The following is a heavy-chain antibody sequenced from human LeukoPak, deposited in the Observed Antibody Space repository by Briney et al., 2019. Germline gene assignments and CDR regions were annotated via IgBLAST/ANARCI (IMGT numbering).Heavy chain of an antibody. Sequence: ASVKVSCKSSGYTFTGYYMNWVRQAPGQGLEWMGIINPSGGRTSYAQKFQGRVTMTRDMSTSTVYMELSSLRSEDTAVYYCARGPGEGGSSGYYYGKPEDPAEYYFDYWGQGTLVTVSS. V-gene: IGHV1-46*01. J-gene: IGHJ4*02. CDR1: GYTFTGYY. CDR3: ARGPGEGGSSGYYYGKPEDPAEYYFDY. D-gene: IGHD3-22*01. CDR2: INPSGGRT.